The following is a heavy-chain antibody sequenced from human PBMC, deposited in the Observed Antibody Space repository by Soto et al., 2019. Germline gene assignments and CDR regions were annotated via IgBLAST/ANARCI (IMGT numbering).Heavy chain of an antibody. CDR1: GGSISNYY. Sequence: PSETLSLTCTVSGGSISNYYWSWIRQPPGKGLEWIGYIYYSGSTYYNPSLKSRVTISVDTSKNQFSLKLSSVTAADTAVYYCARDQYGIVVPSGPEGMDVWGQGTTVTVSS. V-gene: IGHV4-59*12. J-gene: IGHJ6*02. D-gene: IGHD3-22*01. CDR3: ARDQYGIVVPSGPEGMDV. CDR2: IYYSGST.